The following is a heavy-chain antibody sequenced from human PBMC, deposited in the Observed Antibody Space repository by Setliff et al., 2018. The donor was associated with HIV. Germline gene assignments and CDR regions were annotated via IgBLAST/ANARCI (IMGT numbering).Heavy chain of an antibody. CDR2: ISAYNGNT. V-gene: IGHV1-18*01. Sequence: ASVKVSCKASGYTFTSYGISWVRQAPGQGLEWMGWISAYNGNTNYAQKLQGRVTMTRDTSINTAYMDLSRLRSDDTAIYYCARDKLEETAESLWGPMKNDAFDIWGPGTLVTVSS. CDR1: GYTFTSYG. J-gene: IGHJ3*02. CDR3: ARDKLEETAESLWGPMKNDAFDI. D-gene: IGHD2-21*01.